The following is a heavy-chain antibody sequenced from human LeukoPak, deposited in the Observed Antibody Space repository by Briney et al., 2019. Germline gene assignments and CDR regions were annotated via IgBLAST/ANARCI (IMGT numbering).Heavy chain of an antibody. J-gene: IGHJ4*02. CDR1: GFTFSSYA. CDR3: AKDPQWLISGYFDY. D-gene: IGHD6-19*01. Sequence: GGSLRLSCAASGFTFSSYAMHWVRQAPGKGLEWVAVISYDGSNKYYADSVKGRFTISRDNSKNTLYLQTNSLRAEDTALYYCAKDPQWLISGYFDYWGQGTLVTVSS. CDR2: ISYDGSNK. V-gene: IGHV3-30-3*01.